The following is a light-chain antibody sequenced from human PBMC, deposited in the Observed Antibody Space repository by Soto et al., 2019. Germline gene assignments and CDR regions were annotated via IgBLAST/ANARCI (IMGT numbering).Light chain of an antibody. CDR1: SSDVGGYNY. Sequence: QSALTQPASVSGSPGQSITISCTGTSSDVGGYNYVSWYQQHPGKAPKLMIYDVSNRPSGVSSRFSGSKSGNTASLTISGHQDEDEADYYCSSYTSSSTVVFGGGTKLTVL. CDR2: DVS. CDR3: SSYTSSSTVV. V-gene: IGLV2-14*01. J-gene: IGLJ2*01.